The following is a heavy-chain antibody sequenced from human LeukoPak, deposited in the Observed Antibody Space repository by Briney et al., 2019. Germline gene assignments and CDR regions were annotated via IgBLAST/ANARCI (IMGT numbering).Heavy chain of an antibody. Sequence: MPSETLSLTCTVSGGSISSSSYYWGWIRQPPGKGLEWIGSIYYSGSTYYNPSLKSRVTISVDRSKNQFSLKLSSVTAADTAVYYCARALPGRRRLGMDVWGQGTTVTVSS. J-gene: IGHJ6*02. CDR1: GGSISSSSYY. D-gene: IGHD2-2*01. V-gene: IGHV4-39*07. CDR3: ARALPGRRRLGMDV. CDR2: IYYSGST.